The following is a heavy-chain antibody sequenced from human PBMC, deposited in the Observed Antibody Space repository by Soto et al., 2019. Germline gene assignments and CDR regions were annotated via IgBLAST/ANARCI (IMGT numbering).Heavy chain of an antibody. D-gene: IGHD3-3*01. V-gene: IGHV1-69*04. CDR1: GGTVSSYA. J-gene: IGHJ4*02. CDR3: AAVPVLRFLKWLPAYFGY. Sequence: SVKVSCKASGGTVSSYAIHWVRQAPGQGLEWMGRIMPVFGSVVYAQKFQGRFNMTADMSTGTAYMELSSLRSEDTAVYYCAAVPVLRFLKWLPAYFGYWGQGTLVTVSS. CDR2: IMPVFGSV.